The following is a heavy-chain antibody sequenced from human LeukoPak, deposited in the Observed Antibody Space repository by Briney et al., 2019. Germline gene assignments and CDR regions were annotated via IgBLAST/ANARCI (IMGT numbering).Heavy chain of an antibody. CDR3: ARNLQYYYDSSGYLDAFDI. V-gene: IGHV5-51*01. CDR2: IYPGDSDT. CDR1: GYSFTSYW. Sequence: GESLQISCKGSGYSFTSYWIGWVRQMPGKGLEWMGIIYPGDSDTRYSPSFQGQVTISADKSISTAYLQWSSLKASDTAMYYCARNLQYYYDSSGYLDAFDIWGQGTMVTVSS. D-gene: IGHD3-22*01. J-gene: IGHJ3*02.